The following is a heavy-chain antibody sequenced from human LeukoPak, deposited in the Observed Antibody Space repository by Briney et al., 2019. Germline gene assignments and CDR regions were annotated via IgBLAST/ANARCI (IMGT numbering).Heavy chain of an antibody. CDR1: GDSMGENY. Sequence: PSETLSLTCTVSGDSMGENYWSWIRQPPGKRLEYIGFIYRTGSSNYNPSLKSRVTISVDTSKNQFSLKLSSVTAADTAVYYCARWGEYGSGSYYNQVPNWFDPWGQGTLVTVSS. CDR2: IYRTGSS. CDR3: ARWGEYGSGSYYNQVPNWFDP. J-gene: IGHJ5*02. V-gene: IGHV4-59*01. D-gene: IGHD3-10*01.